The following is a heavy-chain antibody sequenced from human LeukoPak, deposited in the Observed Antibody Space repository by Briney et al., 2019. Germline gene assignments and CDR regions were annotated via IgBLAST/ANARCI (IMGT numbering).Heavy chain of an antibody. V-gene: IGHV3-48*03. CDR3: ARDHTEAMIVVVNDAFDI. D-gene: IGHD3-22*01. CDR1: GFTFSSYE. J-gene: IGHJ3*02. CDR2: ISSSGSTI. Sequence: GGSLRLSCAASGFTFSSYEMNWVRQAPGKGLEWVSYISSSGSTIYYADSVKVRFTISRDISKNTLYLQMNSLRVEDTAVYYCARDHTEAMIVVVNDAFDIWGQGTMVTVSS.